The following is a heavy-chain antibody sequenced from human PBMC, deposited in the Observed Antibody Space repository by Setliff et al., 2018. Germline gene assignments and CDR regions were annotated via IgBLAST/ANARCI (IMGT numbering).Heavy chain of an antibody. D-gene: IGHD2-15*01. V-gene: IGHV1-18*01. CDR3: ARAVGYCSGGSCYKGDDY. J-gene: IGHJ4*02. Sequence: ASVKVSCKASGYTFTSYGISWVRQAPGQGLEWMGWISAYNGNTNYAQKLQGRVTMTTDTSTNTAYMEVRSLGSDDTAMYYCARAVGYCSGGSCYKGDDYWGQGTLVTGSS. CDR2: ISAYNGNT. CDR1: GYTFTSYG.